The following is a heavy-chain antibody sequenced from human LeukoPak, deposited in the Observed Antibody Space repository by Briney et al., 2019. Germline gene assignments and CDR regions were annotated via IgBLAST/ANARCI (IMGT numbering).Heavy chain of an antibody. J-gene: IGHJ4*02. D-gene: IGHD1-26*01. CDR1: GFTFSSYV. CDR2: ITYDGSNK. V-gene: IGHV3-30-3*01. Sequence: GGSLRLSCAASGFTFSSYVMDWVRQAPGKGLEWVAVITYDGSNKYYAESVKGRFTISRDNSKNTLDLQMNSLRAEDTAVYYCARGLLGTTTSYFDYWGQGTLVTVSS. CDR3: ARGLLGTTTSYFDY.